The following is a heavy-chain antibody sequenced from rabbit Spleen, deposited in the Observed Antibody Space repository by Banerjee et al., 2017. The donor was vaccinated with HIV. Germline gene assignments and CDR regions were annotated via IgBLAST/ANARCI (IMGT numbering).Heavy chain of an antibody. J-gene: IGHJ4*01. D-gene: IGHD2-1*01. CDR2: ISTSSGST. V-gene: IGHV1S45*01. CDR1: GFDFSRTF. Sequence: QQQLEESGGALVQPGASRTLTCKPSGFDFSRTFMCWVRQAPGKGLEWIACISTSSGSTWYANWVNGRFTISKTSSTTVTLQMTSLTAADTATYFCARDLVNGVWDRGLWGPGTLVTVS. CDR3: ARDLVNGVWDRGL.